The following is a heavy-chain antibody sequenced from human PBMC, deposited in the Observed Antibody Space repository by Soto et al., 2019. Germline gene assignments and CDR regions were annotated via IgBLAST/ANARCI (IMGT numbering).Heavy chain of an antibody. J-gene: IGHJ5*02. V-gene: IGHV4-4*07. CDR1: GGSMSSYY. CDR2: VYSSGGT. CDR3: ARGQRFSDWFDP. Sequence: SETLSLTCTVSGGSMSSYYWTWSRQPAGKGLEWIGRVYSSGGTHYNPSLKSRVTISLDTSKNQFSLRLLSVTDADTAVHYCARGQRFSDWFDPWGQGTLVTVSS. D-gene: IGHD3-3*01.